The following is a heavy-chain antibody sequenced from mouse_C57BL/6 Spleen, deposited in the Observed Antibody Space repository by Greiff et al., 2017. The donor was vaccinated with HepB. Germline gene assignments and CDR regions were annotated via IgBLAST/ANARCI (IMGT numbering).Heavy chain of an antibody. Sequence: VQVVESGGGLVKPGGSLKLSCAASGFTFSDYGMHWVRQARAKGLEWVAYISSGSSTIYYADTVKGRFTISRDNAKNTLFLQMTSLRSEDTAMYYCARREETSYAMDYWGQGTSVTVSS. J-gene: IGHJ4*01. CDR2: ISSGSSTI. CDR1: GFTFSDYG. CDR3: ARREETSYAMDY. V-gene: IGHV5-17*01.